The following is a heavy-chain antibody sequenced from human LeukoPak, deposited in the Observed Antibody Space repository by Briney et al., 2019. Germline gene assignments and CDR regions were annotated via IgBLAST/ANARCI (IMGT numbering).Heavy chain of an antibody. CDR2: IYHSGST. J-gene: IGHJ4*02. CDR3: AIGEGMPAAIGFFDN. CDR1: GGSISSGGYY. Sequence: KTSQTLSLTCTVSGGSISSGGYYWSWIRQPPGKGLEWIGYIYHSGSTYDNPSLKSRVTISVDRSKNQFSLKLSPVTAADTAVYYCAIGEGMPAAIGFFDNGGQGPLVTASS. V-gene: IGHV4-30-2*01. D-gene: IGHD6-25*01.